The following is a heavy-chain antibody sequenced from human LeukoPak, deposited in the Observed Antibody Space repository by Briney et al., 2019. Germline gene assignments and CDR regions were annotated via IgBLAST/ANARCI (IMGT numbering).Heavy chain of an antibody. CDR2: MNPNSGNT. Sequence: ASVKVSCKASGGTFSSYAISWVRQAPGQGLEWMGGMNPNSGNTGYAQKFQGRVTMTRNTSISTAYMELSSLRSEDTAVYYCARGVQSGGSRPGRNWFDPWGQGTLVTVSS. CDR1: GGTFSSYA. CDR3: ARGVQSGGSRPGRNWFDP. D-gene: IGHD2-15*01. V-gene: IGHV1-8*02. J-gene: IGHJ5*02.